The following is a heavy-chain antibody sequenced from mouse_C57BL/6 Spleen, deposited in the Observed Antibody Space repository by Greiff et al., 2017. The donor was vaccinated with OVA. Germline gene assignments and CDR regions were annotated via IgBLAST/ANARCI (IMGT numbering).Heavy chain of an antibody. CDR3: TRRLGYYFDY. D-gene: IGHD4-1*01. V-gene: IGHV1-15*01. CDR1: GYTFTDYE. Sequence: VKLMESGAELVRPGASVTLSCKASGYTFTDYEMHWVKQTPVHGLEWIGAIDPETGGTAYNQKFKGKAILTADKSSSTAYMELRSLTSEDSAVYYCTRRLGYYFDYWGQGTTLTVSS. J-gene: IGHJ2*01. CDR2: IDPETGGT.